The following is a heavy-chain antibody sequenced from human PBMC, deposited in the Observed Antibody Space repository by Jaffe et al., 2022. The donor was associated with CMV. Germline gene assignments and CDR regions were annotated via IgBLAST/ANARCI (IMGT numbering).Heavy chain of an antibody. D-gene: IGHD3-22*01. CDR1: GGSFSGYY. CDR2: INHSGNI. J-gene: IGHJ4*02. V-gene: IGHV4-34*01. Sequence: QVQLQQWGAGLLKPSETLSLTCAVYGGSFSGYYWSWVRQSPGKGLEWIGEINHSGNINYNPSLKSRLTISVDTSRSQFTLRLTSVTAADTAVYYCARGRPLRRRNYYDTSAPFDYWGQGALVTVSS. CDR3: ARGRPLRRRNYYDTSAPFDY.